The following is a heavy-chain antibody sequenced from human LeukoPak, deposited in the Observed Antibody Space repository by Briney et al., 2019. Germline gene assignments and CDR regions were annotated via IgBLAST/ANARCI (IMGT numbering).Heavy chain of an antibody. V-gene: IGHV4-4*01. J-gene: IGHJ4*02. CDR1: GGSISSRNW. CDR2: INDREST. CDR3: ARNPRDGYTFDN. D-gene: IGHD5-24*01. Sequence: SETLSLTCAVSGGSISSRNWWSCVRQPPGKGLEWIGEINDRESTNYNPSLRSRVTISVDKSNNQFSLKLSSVTAADTAVYCCARNPRDGYTFDNWGQGILVTVSS.